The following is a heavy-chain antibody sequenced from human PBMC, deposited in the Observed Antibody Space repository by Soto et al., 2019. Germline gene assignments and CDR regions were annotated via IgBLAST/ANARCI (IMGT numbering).Heavy chain of an antibody. V-gene: IGHV4-39*01. D-gene: IGHD6-13*01. J-gene: IGHJ3*02. CDR1: GGSISSSSYY. Sequence: QLQLQESGPGLVKPSETLSLTCTVSGGSISSSSYYWGWIRQPPGKGLEWIGSIYYSGSTYYNPSLKSRVTISVDTSKNQFSLKLSSVTAADTAVYYCARHASIYSREDGPTVDAFDIWGQGTMVTVSS. CDR2: IYYSGST. CDR3: ARHASIYSREDGPTVDAFDI.